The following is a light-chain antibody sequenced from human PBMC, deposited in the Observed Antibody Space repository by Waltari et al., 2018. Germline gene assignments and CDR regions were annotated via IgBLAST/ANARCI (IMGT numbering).Light chain of an antibody. Sequence: QSALTQPPSASGSPGPSVTIPCPGTPSDVGGYGYVPCYQQPPGKPPNLMIFEVTTRPSGGPDRFSGSKSGNTASLTVSGLQTEDEAHYYCSSYAGSNNFAVFGGGTKLTVL. V-gene: IGLV2-8*01. CDR1: PSDVGGYGY. CDR2: EVT. CDR3: SSYAGSNNFAV. J-gene: IGLJ2*01.